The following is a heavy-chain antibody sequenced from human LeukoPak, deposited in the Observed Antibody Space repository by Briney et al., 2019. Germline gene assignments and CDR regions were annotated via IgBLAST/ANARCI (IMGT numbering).Heavy chain of an antibody. Sequence: SETLSLTCTVSGGSISSYYWSWIRQPAGKGLEWIWRIYTSGSTNYNPSLKSRVTMSVDTSKNHFSLKLSSVTAADTAVYYCARESAAAGTIDFGLDYWGQGTLVTVSS. D-gene: IGHD6-13*01. V-gene: IGHV4-4*07. CDR3: ARESAAAGTIDFGLDY. J-gene: IGHJ4*02. CDR1: GGSISSYY. CDR2: IYTSGST.